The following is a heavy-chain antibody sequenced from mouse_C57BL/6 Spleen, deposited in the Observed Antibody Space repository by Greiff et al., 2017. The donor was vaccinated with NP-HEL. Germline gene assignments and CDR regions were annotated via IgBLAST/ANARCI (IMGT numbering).Heavy chain of an antibody. CDR3: ARSGGSTSYYFDY. Sequence: VQLQQSGPELVKPGASVKISCKASGYSFTSYYINWVKQRPGKRLEWIGRIYPGSGNTKYNEKFKGKAKLTADTSSSTAYLQLSSLTSEDSAFYYCARSGGSTSYYFDYWGQGTTLTVSS. CDR1: GYSFTSYY. J-gene: IGHJ2*01. V-gene: IGHV1-66*01. D-gene: IGHD1-1*01. CDR2: IYPGSGNT.